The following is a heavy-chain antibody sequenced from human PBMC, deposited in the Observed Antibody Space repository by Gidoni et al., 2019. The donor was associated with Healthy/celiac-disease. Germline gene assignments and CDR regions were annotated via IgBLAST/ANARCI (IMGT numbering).Heavy chain of an antibody. V-gene: IGHV1-69*06. J-gene: IGHJ5*02. CDR2: IIPIFGTA. D-gene: IGHD3-16*01. CDR3: AREGTMSHVVGWFDP. CDR1: GVSFSSYA. Sequence: QVQLVQSGAEVKKPGSSVKVSCKASGVSFSSYAISWVRQAPGQGLEWMGGIIPIFGTANYAQKFQGRVTITADKSTSTAYMELSSLRSEDTAVYYCAREGTMSHVVGWFDPWGQGTLVTVSS.